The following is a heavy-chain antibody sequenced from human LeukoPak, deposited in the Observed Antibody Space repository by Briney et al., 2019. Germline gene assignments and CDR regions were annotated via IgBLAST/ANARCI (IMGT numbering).Heavy chain of an antibody. D-gene: IGHD3-16*02. V-gene: IGHV1-18*01. Sequence: GASVKVSCKTYGYTFTSHGISWVGQAPGQGLEWMGWISAFNGETHYAQNLQGRVTMTTDTSTGTAYMELRSLRFDDTAVYYCARDPSNTSGRYTYFDYWGQGTLVTVSS. CDR3: ARDPSNTSGRYTYFDY. CDR2: ISAFNGET. J-gene: IGHJ4*02. CDR1: GYTFTSHG.